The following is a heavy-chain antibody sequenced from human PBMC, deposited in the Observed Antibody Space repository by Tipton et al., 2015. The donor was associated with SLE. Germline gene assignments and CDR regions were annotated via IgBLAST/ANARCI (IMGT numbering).Heavy chain of an antibody. CDR1: GITFSGSA. V-gene: IGHV3-33*07. CDR2: IWYDGSNK. D-gene: IGHD3-16*01. Sequence: SLRLSCEASGITFSGSAMSWVRQAPGKGLEWVAVIWYDGSNKYYADSVKGRFTISRDNSKNTLYLQMNSLRVEDTAVYYCVTSRGGFDYWGQGTLVTVSS. CDR3: VTSRGGFDY. J-gene: IGHJ4*02.